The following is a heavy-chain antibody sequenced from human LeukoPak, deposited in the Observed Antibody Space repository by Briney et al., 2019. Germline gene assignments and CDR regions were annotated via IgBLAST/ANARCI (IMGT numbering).Heavy chain of an antibody. D-gene: IGHD3-16*01. CDR3: VRSMGGVWGMAFDI. Sequence: PGGSLRLSCAASGFTVSDNHMTWVRQAPGKGLECVSVIFGGGDTHYADSVKGRFTISRDSSKNTLYLQMNSLRVEDTAVYYCVRSMGGVWGMAFDIWGQGTMVTVSS. J-gene: IGHJ3*02. CDR2: IFGGGDT. CDR1: GFTVSDNH. V-gene: IGHV3-66*01.